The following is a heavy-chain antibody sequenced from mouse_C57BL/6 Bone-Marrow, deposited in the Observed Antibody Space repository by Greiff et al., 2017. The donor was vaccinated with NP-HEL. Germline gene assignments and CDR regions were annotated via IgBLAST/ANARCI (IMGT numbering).Heavy chain of an antibody. Sequence: QVQLQQSGAELVKPGASVKLSCKASGYTFTSYWMQWVKQRPGQGLEWIGEIDPSDSYTNYNQKFMGKATLTVDTSSSTAYMQLSSLTSEDSAVYYCATDGYYPYYFDYWGQGTTLTVSS. CDR1: GYTFTSYW. CDR3: ATDGYYPYYFDY. D-gene: IGHD2-3*01. V-gene: IGHV1-50*01. CDR2: IDPSDSYT. J-gene: IGHJ2*01.